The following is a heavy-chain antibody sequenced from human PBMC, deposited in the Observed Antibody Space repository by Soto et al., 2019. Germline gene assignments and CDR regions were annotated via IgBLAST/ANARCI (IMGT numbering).Heavy chain of an antibody. Sequence: PGESLKSSCTGVGYSFTSYWIAWVRQMPGKGLEWMGIIYPGDSDTIYSPSFQGQVTISADKSITTVYLQWSSLKASDTAMYYCARGYCTTTICDPWFDPWGQGTLVTVSS. CDR1: GYSFTSYW. D-gene: IGHD5-18*01. V-gene: IGHV5-51*01. CDR2: IYPGDSDT. J-gene: IGHJ5*02. CDR3: ARGYCTTTICDPWFDP.